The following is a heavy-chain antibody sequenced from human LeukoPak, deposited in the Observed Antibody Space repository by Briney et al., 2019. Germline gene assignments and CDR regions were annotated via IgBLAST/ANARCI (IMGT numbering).Heavy chain of an antibody. J-gene: IGHJ4*02. CDR2: INSSGSTI. D-gene: IGHD5-18*01. CDR3: ATYRQVLLPFES. Sequence: GGSLRLSCAASGFTFSSYEMNWVRQAPGKGLEWVSYINSSGSTIYYADSVKGRFTISRDNSKSTLFLQMNSLRAEDSAIYYCATYRQVLLPFESWGQGTLVTVSS. V-gene: IGHV3-48*03. CDR1: GFTFSSYE.